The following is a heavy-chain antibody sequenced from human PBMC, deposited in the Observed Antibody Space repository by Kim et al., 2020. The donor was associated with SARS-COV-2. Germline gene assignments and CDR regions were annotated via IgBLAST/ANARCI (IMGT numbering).Heavy chain of an antibody. Sequence: SETLSLTCTVSGGSFSSVGYYWSWIRQHPGKGLVWIGYIYFSGSTYYNPSLKSRVAISRYTSKNQFSLKLSSVTAADTAIYYCARGTSGGSSNWLSAGFDYWGQGSLVTVSS. J-gene: IGHJ4*02. CDR2: IYFSGST. CDR1: GGSFSSVGYY. CDR3: ARGTSGGSSNWLSAGFDY. D-gene: IGHD6-13*01. V-gene: IGHV4-31*03.